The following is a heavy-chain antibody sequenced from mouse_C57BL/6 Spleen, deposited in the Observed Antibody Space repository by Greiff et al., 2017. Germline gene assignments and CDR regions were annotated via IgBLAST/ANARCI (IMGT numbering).Heavy chain of an antibody. V-gene: IGHV5-17*01. CDR2: ISSGSSTI. CDR3: ARKVYYGSSYWYFDV. D-gene: IGHD1-1*01. J-gene: IGHJ1*03. CDR1: GFTFSDYG. Sequence: EVKLMESGGGLVKPGGSLKLSCAASGFTFSDYGMHWVRQAPEKGLEWVAYISSGSSTIYYADTVKGRFTISRDNAKNTLFLQMTSLRSEDTAMYYCARKVYYGSSYWYFDVWGTGTTVTVSS.